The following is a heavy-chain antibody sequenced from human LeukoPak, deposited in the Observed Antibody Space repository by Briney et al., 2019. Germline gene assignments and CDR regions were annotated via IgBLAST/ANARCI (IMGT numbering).Heavy chain of an antibody. CDR2: INHSGST. D-gene: IGHD3-10*01. CDR3: AREIELQWFGESDY. V-gene: IGHV4-34*01. Sequence: PSETLSLTCAVYGGSFSGYYWSWIRQPPGKGLEWIGEINHSGSTNYNPSLKSRVTISVDTSKNQFSLKLSSVTDADTAVYYCAREIELQWFGESDYWGQGTLVTVSP. CDR1: GGSFSGYY. J-gene: IGHJ4*02.